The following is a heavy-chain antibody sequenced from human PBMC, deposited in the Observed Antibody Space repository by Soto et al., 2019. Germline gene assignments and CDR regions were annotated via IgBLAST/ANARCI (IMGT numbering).Heavy chain of an antibody. CDR1: GYTFSRYG. CDR2: ISGYNGDT. J-gene: IGHJ6*02. CDR3: AKNGQPPYYYFGLDV. Sequence: QGQLVQSGGEVKKPGASVKVSCKTSGYTFSRYGITWVRQAPGQGLEWMGWISGYNGDTNYARKFQGRVTMTIDTSTTTAYMELRSPTSDDTAVYYCAKNGQPPYYYFGLDVWDQGTTVTVSS. V-gene: IGHV1-18*01. D-gene: IGHD2-8*01.